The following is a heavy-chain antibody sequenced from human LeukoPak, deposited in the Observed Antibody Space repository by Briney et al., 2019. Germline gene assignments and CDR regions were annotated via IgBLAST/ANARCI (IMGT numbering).Heavy chain of an antibody. J-gene: IGHJ4*02. CDR2: ISYDGSNR. CDR1: GFTFSSYG. Sequence: PGGSLRLSCATSGFTFSSYGMHWVRQAPGKGLEWVAVISYDGSNRFYADSVKGRFTISRDNSKNTLTLQMNSLRVKDTALYYCASQYYYDSSGADYWGQGTLVTVSS. CDR3: ASQYYYDSSGADY. V-gene: IGHV3-30*03. D-gene: IGHD3-22*01.